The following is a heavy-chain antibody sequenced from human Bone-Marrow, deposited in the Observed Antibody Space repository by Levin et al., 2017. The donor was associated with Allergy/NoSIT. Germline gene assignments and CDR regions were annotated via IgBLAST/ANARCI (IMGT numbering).Heavy chain of an antibody. J-gene: IGHJ3*01. CDR2: FSYDVTKI. Sequence: SCAASGFTLSTRDMHWVRQAPGKGLEWVALFSYDVTKIHYADSLQGRFSISRDTSKNTLYLQINSLTADDRAVYHCAKEGYSGDDPPNSDALDVWGQGTTVIVSS. CDR3: AKEGYSGDDPPNSDALDV. V-gene: IGHV3-30*18. D-gene: IGHD5-12*01. CDR1: GFTLSTRD.